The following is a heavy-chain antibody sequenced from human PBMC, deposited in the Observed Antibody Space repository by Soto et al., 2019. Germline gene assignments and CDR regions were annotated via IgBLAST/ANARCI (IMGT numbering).Heavy chain of an antibody. CDR2: ISYDGRNK. CDR3: AREAVHGYYYYAMDL. D-gene: IGHD1-1*01. CDR1: GFTFSSYA. J-gene: IGHJ6*02. V-gene: IGHV3-30*04. Sequence: PGGSLRLSCAASGFTFSSYAMHWVRQAPGKGLEWVAVISYDGRNKYYADSVKGRFTISRDNSKNTLYLQMNSLRAEDTAVYYCAREAVHGYYYYAMDLWGQGTTVTVSS.